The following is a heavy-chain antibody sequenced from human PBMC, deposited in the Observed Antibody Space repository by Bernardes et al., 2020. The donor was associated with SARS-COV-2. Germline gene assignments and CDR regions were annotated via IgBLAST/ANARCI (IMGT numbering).Heavy chain of an antibody. CDR2: IIPIFGTA. V-gene: IGHV1-69*06. CDR3: ARGSGRSLVYCSSTSCSGWFDP. D-gene: IGHD2-2*01. CDR1: GGTFSSYA. J-gene: IGHJ5*02. Sequence: SVKVSCKASGGTFSSYAISWVRQAPGQGLEWMGGIIPIFGTANYAQKFQGRVTITADKSTSTAYMELSSLRSEDTAVYYCARGSGRSLVYCSSTSCSGWFDPWGQGTLVTVSS.